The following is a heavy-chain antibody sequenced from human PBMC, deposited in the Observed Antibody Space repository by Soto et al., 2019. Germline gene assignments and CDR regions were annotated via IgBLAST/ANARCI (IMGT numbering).Heavy chain of an antibody. J-gene: IGHJ4*02. CDR2: IIRSGYT. CDR3: ARDYAGNSGHYDF. V-gene: IGHV4-4*02. CDR1: GGSIYSDHW. D-gene: IGHD3-22*01. Sequence: SETLSLTCTVSGGSIYSDHWWSWVRQSPGKGLEWIGEIIRSGYTNYSPSLTGRVTMSIDKSKNQFSLTLTSATAADTAIYFCARDYAGNSGHYDFWGRGTQVTVSS.